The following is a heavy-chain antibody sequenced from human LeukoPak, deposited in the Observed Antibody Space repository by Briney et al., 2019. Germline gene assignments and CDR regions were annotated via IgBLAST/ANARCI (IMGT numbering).Heavy chain of an antibody. V-gene: IGHV3-21*01. J-gene: IGHJ4*02. Sequence: PGGSLRLSCAASGFTFRSYSVKWVRQAPGKGLEWVSSISSSSSYIYYADSVKGRFTISRDNAKNSLYLQMNSLRAEDTAVYYCARERQITMIVPDYFDYWGQGTMVTVSS. CDR3: ARERQITMIVPDYFDY. CDR2: ISSSSSYI. D-gene: IGHD3-22*01. CDR1: GFTFRSYS.